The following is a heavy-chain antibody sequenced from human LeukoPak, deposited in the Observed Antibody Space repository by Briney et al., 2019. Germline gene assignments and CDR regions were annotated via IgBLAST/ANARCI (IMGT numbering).Heavy chain of an antibody. J-gene: IGHJ4*02. D-gene: IGHD6-13*01. CDR1: GYTFTSYG. CDR2: IGAYNGNT. V-gene: IGHV1-18*01. CDR3: ARDQMNIAAAGAYFDY. Sequence: ASVKVSCKASGYTFTSYGISWVRQAPGQGLEWMGWIGAYNGNTKYGQKLQGRVTMTTDTSTSTAYMELRSLRSDDAAVYYCARDQMNIAAAGAYFDYWGQGTLVTVSS.